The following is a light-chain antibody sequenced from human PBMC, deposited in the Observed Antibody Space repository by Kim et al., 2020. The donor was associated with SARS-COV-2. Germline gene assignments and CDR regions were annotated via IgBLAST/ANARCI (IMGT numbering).Light chain of an antibody. CDR3: QHYNGFPFT. J-gene: IGKJ4*01. Sequence: DIQMTQSPSLLSASVGDRVTITCRASQGIGNFLAWYHEKPGKAPKSLIYSASILQSGVPSKFRGSGSGTDFTLTISSLQPEDFATYYCQHYNGFPFTFGGGTKLEI. CDR2: SAS. V-gene: IGKV1-16*02. CDR1: QGIGNF.